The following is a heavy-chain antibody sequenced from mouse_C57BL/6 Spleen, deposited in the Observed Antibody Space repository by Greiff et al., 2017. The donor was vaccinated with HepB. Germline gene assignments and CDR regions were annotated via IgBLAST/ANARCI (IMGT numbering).Heavy chain of an antibody. Sequence: QVHVKQSGAELVKPGASVKISCKASGYAFSSHWMNWVKQRPGKGLEWIGQIYPGDGDTNYNGKFKGKATLTADKSSSTAYMQLSSLTSEDSAVYFCAGIYYDYDERFAYWGQGTLVTVSA. J-gene: IGHJ3*01. CDR1: GYAFSSHW. CDR3: AGIYYDYDERFAY. D-gene: IGHD2-4*01. V-gene: IGHV1-80*01. CDR2: IYPGDGDT.